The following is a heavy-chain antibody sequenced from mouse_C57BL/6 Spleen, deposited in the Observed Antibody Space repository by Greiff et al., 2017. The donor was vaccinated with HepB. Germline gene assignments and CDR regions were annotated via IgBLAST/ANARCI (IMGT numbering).Heavy chain of an antibody. D-gene: IGHD2-5*01. V-gene: IGHV1-63*01. Sequence: VQLQQSGAELVRPGTSVKMSCKASGYTFTNYWIGWAKQRPGHGLEWIGDIYPGGGYTNYNEQFKGKATLTADKSSSTAYMQFSSLTSEDSAIYDCARLGYSNWFAYWGQGTLVTVSA. CDR3: ARLGYSNWFAY. CDR1: GYTFTNYW. CDR2: IYPGGGYT. J-gene: IGHJ3*01.